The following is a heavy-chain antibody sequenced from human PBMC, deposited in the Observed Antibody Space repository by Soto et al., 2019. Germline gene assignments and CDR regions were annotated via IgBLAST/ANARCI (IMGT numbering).Heavy chain of an antibody. D-gene: IGHD4-4*01. V-gene: IGHV4-31*02. CDR2: LYYRGNT. Sequence: SETVSLTXTVSGGSINSGGHYWNWIRQHPGKGLEWLGYLYYRGNTYYNPSLKSRITISGDTSKNQFSLKLSSVTVADTAVYYCTRDVTTRTSTYYYAMDVWGQGTTVTVSS. CDR3: TRDVTTRTSTYYYAMDV. CDR1: GGSINSGGHY. J-gene: IGHJ6*02.